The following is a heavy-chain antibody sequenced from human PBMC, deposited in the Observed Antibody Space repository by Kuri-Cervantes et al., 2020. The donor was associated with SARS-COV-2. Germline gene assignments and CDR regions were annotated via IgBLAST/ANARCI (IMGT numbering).Heavy chain of an antibody. CDR2: VNPDNGRA. J-gene: IGHJ6*03. CDR3: ARGVRGNWDTQHNYYYDMDV. D-gene: IGHD1/OR15-1a*01. CDR1: GYTFSNND. Sequence: ASVKVSCKAPGYTFSNNDINWVRQAPGQGLEWVGWVNPDNGRAGFAEEFQGRVTISSDTSMNTVYLDLYSLRSGDTAVYYCARGVRGNWDTQHNYYYDMDVWGKGTTVTVSS. V-gene: IGHV1-8*01.